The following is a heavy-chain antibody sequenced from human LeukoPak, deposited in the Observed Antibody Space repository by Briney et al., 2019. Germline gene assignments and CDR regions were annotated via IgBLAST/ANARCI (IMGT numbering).Heavy chain of an antibody. D-gene: IGHD5-18*01. J-gene: IGHJ4*02. CDR1: GDSISNYY. CDR2: IYYSGST. CDR3: ARGYSYADMWDY. V-gene: IGHV4-59*12. Sequence: AETLSLTCTVSGDSISNYYWSWIRQPPGKGLDWIGYIYYSGSTYYNPSLKSRVTISVDTSKNQFSLKLSSVTAADTAVYYCARGYSYADMWDYWGQGTLVTVSS.